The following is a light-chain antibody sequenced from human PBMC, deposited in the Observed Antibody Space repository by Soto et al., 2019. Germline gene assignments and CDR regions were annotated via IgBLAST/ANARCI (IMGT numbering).Light chain of an antibody. V-gene: IGKV3-15*01. Sequence: EIVMTQSPATLSVSLGERATVSCRASQSVGSKLVWYQHKAGQAPRLLISYASNRATGIPARFSGTGSGTEFTLSISSLQSEDSAFYYCQQSNNWPPTFGQGTKVEI. CDR1: QSVGSK. CDR3: QQSNNWPPT. J-gene: IGKJ1*01. CDR2: YAS.